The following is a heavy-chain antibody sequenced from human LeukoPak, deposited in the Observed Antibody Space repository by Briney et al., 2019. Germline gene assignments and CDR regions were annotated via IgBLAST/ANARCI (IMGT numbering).Heavy chain of an antibody. CDR2: IRYDGSNK. V-gene: IGHV3-30*02. D-gene: IGHD3-22*01. CDR3: AELNDYYDRKGYFQH. J-gene: IGHJ1*01. CDR1: GFTFSSYG. Sequence: GGSLRLSCAASGFTFSSYGMHWVRQAPGKGLEWVAFIRYDGSNKYYADSVKGRFTISRDNSKNTLYLQMNSLRAEDTAVYYCAELNDYYDRKGYFQHWGQGTLVTVSS.